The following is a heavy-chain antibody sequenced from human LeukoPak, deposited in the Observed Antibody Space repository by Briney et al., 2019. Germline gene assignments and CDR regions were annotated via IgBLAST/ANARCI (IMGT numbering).Heavy chain of an antibody. CDR3: ARDYYYDSSGYIPAGDAIAF. Sequence: GGSLRLSCAASGFNFSTYTMNWVRQAPGKGLEWVSSISSSSSYIYYADSVKGRFTISRDNAKNSLYLQMNSLRAEDTAVYYRARDYYYDSSGYIPAGDAIAFWGQGTMVTVSS. CDR1: GFNFSTYT. J-gene: IGHJ3*01. D-gene: IGHD3-22*01. V-gene: IGHV3-21*01. CDR2: ISSSSSYI.